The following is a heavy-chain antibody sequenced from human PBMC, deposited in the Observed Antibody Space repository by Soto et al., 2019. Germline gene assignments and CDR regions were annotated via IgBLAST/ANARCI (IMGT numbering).Heavy chain of an antibody. CDR2: IYCSGST. CDR1: GGFISSYY. J-gene: IGHJ3*02. Sequence: SETLSLTCTVSGGFISSYYWSWIRQPPGKGLEWIGYIYCSGSTNYNPSLKSRVTISVDTSKTQFSLKLSSVTAADTAVYYCASRYYYDRVGAFDIWGQGTMVTVSS. V-gene: IGHV4-59*01. CDR3: ASRYYYDRVGAFDI. D-gene: IGHD3-22*01.